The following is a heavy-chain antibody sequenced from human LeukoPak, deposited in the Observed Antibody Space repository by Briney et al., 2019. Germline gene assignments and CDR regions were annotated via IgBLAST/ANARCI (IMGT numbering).Heavy chain of an antibody. J-gene: IGHJ4*02. D-gene: IGHD3-10*01. Sequence: PSQTLSLTCTVSGGSISSGGYYWSWIRQHPGKGLEWIGYIYYSGSTYYNPSLKSRVTISVDTSKNQFSLKLSSVTAADTAVYYCARVGGSGSYPLDYWGQGTLVTVSS. CDR3: ARVGGSGSYPLDY. CDR1: GGSISSGGYY. CDR2: IYYSGST. V-gene: IGHV4-31*03.